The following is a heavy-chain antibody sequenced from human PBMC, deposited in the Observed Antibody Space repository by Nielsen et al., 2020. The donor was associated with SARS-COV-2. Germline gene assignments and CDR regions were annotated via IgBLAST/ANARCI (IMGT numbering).Heavy chain of an antibody. D-gene: IGHD1-26*01. V-gene: IGHV3-21*04. Sequence: ESLKISCAASGFTFSSYSMNWVRQAPGKGLEWVSSISSSSSYIYYADSVKGRFTISRDNAKNSLYLQMNSLRAEDTAVYYCAKDSAFYMDVWGKGTTVTVSS. CDR2: ISSSSSYI. CDR1: GFTFSSYS. J-gene: IGHJ6*03. CDR3: AKDSAFYMDV.